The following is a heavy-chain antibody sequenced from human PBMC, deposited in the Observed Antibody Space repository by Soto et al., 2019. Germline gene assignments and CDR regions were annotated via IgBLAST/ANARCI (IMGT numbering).Heavy chain of an antibody. CDR1: GFSLSTSGVG. Sequence: QITLKESGPTLVKPTQTLTLTCTFSGFSLSTSGVGVGWIRQPPGKALEWLALIYWDDDKRYSPSLKSRLTITKDTSKNQVVLTMTNMDPVDTATYYCAHRFYCSSTSCYRAFDSWGQGTLVTVSS. J-gene: IGHJ5*01. CDR3: AHRFYCSSTSCYRAFDS. D-gene: IGHD2-2*02. V-gene: IGHV2-5*02. CDR2: IYWDDDK.